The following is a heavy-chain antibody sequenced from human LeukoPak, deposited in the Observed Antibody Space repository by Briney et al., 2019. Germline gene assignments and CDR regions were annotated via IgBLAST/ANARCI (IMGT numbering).Heavy chain of an antibody. J-gene: IGHJ4*02. CDR2: INPSGSGT. Sequence: ASVKVSCKASGYTFTSYYMHWVRQAPGQGLEWMGIINPSGSGTTYAQKFQGRVTMTRDTSTSTVYMELSSLRSEDTAVYYCRVGRNFDYWGQGTLATVSS. V-gene: IGHV1-46*01. CDR1: GYTFTSYY. CDR3: RVGRNFDY.